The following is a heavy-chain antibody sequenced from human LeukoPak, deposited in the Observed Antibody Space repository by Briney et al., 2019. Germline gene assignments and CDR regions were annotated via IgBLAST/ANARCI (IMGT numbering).Heavy chain of an antibody. CDR1: GFTVSSDY. Sequence: GGSLRLSCAASGFTVSSDYMSWGRQAPGKGLEWVSVMYRDGTTYYADSVKGRFTISRDKSKNTVYLQMNSLRAEDTAVYYCARARIGVAGFFDYWGQGTLVTVSS. J-gene: IGHJ4*02. D-gene: IGHD2-2*01. CDR3: ARARIGVAGFFDY. V-gene: IGHV3-66*02. CDR2: MYRDGTT.